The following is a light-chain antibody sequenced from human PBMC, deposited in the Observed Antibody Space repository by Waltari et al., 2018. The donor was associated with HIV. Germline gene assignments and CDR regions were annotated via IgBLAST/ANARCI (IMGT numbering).Light chain of an antibody. CDR1: SSNIGSNT. Sequence: QSVLTQPPSASGTPGQRVTISCSGSSSNIGSNTVNWYQQLPGTAPKLLIYSNKLRPSVVPDRFSGSKSGTSASLAISGLQSEDEADYYCTAWDDGLSDPVFGGGTKLTVL. V-gene: IGLV1-44*01. J-gene: IGLJ3*02. CDR3: TAWDDGLSDPV. CDR2: SNK.